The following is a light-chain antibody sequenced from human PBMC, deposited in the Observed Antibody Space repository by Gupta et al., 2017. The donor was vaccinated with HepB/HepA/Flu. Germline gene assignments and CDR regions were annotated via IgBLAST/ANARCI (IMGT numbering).Light chain of an antibody. CDR2: FAS. J-gene: IGKJ5*01. Sequence: DIQLTQSPSFLAASVGDRVTITCRASQGIRSYLARYQQKPGKDPKLLIYFASTLQSGVPSRVSGSGSGTEFTLTISSLHPEDFASYYCQQIKTFPITFGQGTRLEIK. CDR3: QQIKTFPIT. CDR1: QGIRSY. V-gene: IGKV1-9*01.